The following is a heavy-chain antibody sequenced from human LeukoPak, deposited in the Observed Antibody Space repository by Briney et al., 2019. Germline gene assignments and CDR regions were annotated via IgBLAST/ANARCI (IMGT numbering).Heavy chain of an antibody. CDR2: IIPIFGTA. J-gene: IGHJ4*02. CDR3: ARGPFGARSIAARYFDY. D-gene: IGHD6-6*01. CDR1: GGTFSSYA. V-gene: IGHV1-69*05. Sequence: SVKVSCKASGGTFSSYAISWVLQAPGQGLEWMGGIIPIFGTANYAQKFQGRVTITTDESTSTAYMELSSLRSEDTAVYYCARGPFGARSIAARYFDYWGQGTLVTVSS.